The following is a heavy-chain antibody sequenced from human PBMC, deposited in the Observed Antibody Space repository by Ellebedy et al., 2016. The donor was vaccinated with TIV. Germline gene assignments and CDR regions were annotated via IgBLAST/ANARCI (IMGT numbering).Heavy chain of an antibody. V-gene: IGHV3-30*03. CDR2: ISYDGSNK. J-gene: IGHJ4*02. D-gene: IGHD6-13*01. CDR3: ARDEYSSSWKFDF. CDR1: GFTFHTFA. Sequence: GESLKISXVGAGFTFHTFAFHWLRQVPGRGLEWVASISYDGSNKYYGDSVKGRFTISRDNSNNTLYLQMNSLSGDDTAVYYCARDEYSSSWKFDFWGQGTLVTVSS.